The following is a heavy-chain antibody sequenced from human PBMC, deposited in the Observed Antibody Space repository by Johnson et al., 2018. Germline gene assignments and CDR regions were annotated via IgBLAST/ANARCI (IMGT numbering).Heavy chain of an antibody. J-gene: IGHJ6*02. CDR3: GKDIREGGLDG. V-gene: IGHV3-9*01. D-gene: IGHD1-26*01. CDR2: IDWNSGRV. Sequence: EVQLVESGGGLVQPGGSLRLSCAASVFTFDGFAMHWVRQAPGKGLEWVSGIDWNSGRVGYADPVKGRFTISRDDAKNSLYLQMNSLGPGDTTLYYWGKDIREGGLDGWGQGTTVIVSS. CDR1: VFTFDGFA.